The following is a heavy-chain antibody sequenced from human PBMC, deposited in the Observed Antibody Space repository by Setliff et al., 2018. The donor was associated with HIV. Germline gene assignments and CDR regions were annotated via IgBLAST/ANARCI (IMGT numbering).Heavy chain of an antibody. V-gene: IGHV4-38-2*02. CDR1: DYAFTAGYL. Sequence: PSEILSLTCSVSDYAFTAGYLWGWFRQPPGKGLEWIASIHHSGSSYYMPSLRSRVTISVNTSKNQFSLNLGSVTAADTAVYYCARGYTSGYLDYWGQGSLVTVSS. J-gene: IGHJ4*02. CDR3: ARGYTSGYLDY. D-gene: IGHD6-19*01. CDR2: IHHSGSS.